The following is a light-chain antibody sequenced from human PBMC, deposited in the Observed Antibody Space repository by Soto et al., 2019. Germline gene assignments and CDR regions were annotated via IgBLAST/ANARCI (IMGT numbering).Light chain of an antibody. CDR1: SSDIGSCKY. CDR3: SSYADSNNLEGL. CDR2: EVI. J-gene: IGLJ3*02. V-gene: IGLV2-8*01. Sequence: QSALTEPPSASGSPGQSVTIFCTGTSSDIGSCKYVSWYQQHPGKAPKLIIYEVIKRPSGVPDRFSGSKSGNTASLTVSGLQADDEADYYCSSYADSNNLEGLFGGGTKLTVL.